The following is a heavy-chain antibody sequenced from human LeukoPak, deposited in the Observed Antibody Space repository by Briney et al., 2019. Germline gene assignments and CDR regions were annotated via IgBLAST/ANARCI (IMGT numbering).Heavy chain of an antibody. V-gene: IGHV3-7*01. Sequence: GGSLRLSCAASGFTFSTYWMSWVRQAPGKGLEWVANINQDGSEESYVDSVKGRFTISRDNAKKSLYLQMNSLRAEDTAVYYCARDRVNYFDYWGQGTLVTVPS. D-gene: IGHD3-10*01. CDR2: INQDGSEE. J-gene: IGHJ4*02. CDR3: ARDRVNYFDY. CDR1: GFTFSTYW.